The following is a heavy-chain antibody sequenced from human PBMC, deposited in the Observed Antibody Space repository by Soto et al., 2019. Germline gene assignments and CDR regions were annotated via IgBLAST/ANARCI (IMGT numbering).Heavy chain of an antibody. V-gene: IGHV4-59*01. CDR1: GGSISSYY. Sequence: PSETLSLTCTVSGGSISSYYWSWIRQPPGKGLEWIGYIYYSGSTNYNPSLKSRVTISVDTSKNQFSLKLSSVTAADTAVYYCARDHWDYYGSGSYYNPNWFDPWGQGTLVTVSS. CDR3: ARDHWDYYGSGSYYNPNWFDP. J-gene: IGHJ5*02. CDR2: IYYSGST. D-gene: IGHD3-10*01.